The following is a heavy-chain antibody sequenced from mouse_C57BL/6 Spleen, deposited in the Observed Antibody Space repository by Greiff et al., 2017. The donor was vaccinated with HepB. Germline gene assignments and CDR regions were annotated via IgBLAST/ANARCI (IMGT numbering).Heavy chain of an antibody. Sequence: QVQLQQPGAELVKPGASVKMSCKASGYTFTSYWITWVKPRPGQGLEWIGDIYPGSGSTNYNEKFKSKATLTVDTSSSTAYMQLSSLTSEDSAFYYWARRRYDYDSWCAYWGQGTLVTVSA. D-gene: IGHD2-4*01. CDR3: ARRRYDYDSWCAY. CDR1: GYTFTSYW. V-gene: IGHV1-55*01. CDR2: IYPGSGST. J-gene: IGHJ3*01.